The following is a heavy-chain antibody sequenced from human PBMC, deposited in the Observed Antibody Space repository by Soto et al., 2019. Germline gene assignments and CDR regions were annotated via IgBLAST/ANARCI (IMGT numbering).Heavy chain of an antibody. D-gene: IGHD3-9*01. CDR1: GYTFSTYA. CDR3: VRDYDTLTGYAFDI. CDR2: ISGNGGST. V-gene: IGHV3-64D*06. Sequence: PEAPLRLSCAASGYTFSTYAMSWVSQARGKGLEYVSVISGNGGSTYYADSVKGRFTISRDNSENTLYLQMSSLRAEDTALCYCVRDYDTLTGYAFDIWGQGTMGTVSS. J-gene: IGHJ3*02.